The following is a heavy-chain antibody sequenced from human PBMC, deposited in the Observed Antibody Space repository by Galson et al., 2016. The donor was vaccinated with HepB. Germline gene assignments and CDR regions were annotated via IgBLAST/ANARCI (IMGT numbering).Heavy chain of an antibody. J-gene: IGHJ4*02. CDR1: GGSFSTYY. CDR3: ARARRLERRGAAVDY. CDR2: IYHSGST. D-gene: IGHD1-1*01. Sequence: SETLSLTCAVYGGSFSTYYWSWIRQPPGEGLEWIGEIYHSGSTDYNPSLKSRVTISVDTSKYQFSLKLSSVTAADTAVYYCARARRLERRGAAVDYWGQGTLVTVSS. V-gene: IGHV4-34*01.